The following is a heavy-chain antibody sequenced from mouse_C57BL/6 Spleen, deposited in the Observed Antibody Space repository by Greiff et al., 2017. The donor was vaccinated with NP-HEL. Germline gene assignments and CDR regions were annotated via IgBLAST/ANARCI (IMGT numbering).Heavy chain of an antibody. V-gene: IGHV1-55*01. D-gene: IGHD2-14*01. CDR1: GYTFTSYW. J-gene: IGHJ4*01. CDR3: ARGGTNVMGGDPMGY. Sequence: QVQLQQPGAELVKPGASVKMSCKASGYTFTSYWITWVKQRPGQGLEWIGDIYPGSGSTNYNEKFKSKATLTVDKSSSTAYMQLSSLTSEDSAVYYCARGGTNVMGGDPMGYWGQGTSVTVSS. CDR2: IYPGSGST.